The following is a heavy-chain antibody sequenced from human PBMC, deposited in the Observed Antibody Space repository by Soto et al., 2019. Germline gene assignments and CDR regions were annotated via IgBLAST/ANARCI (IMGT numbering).Heavy chain of an antibody. CDR3: TTDPIVVVPAAPSDAFDI. Sequence: PGGSLRLSCAASGFTFSNAWMSWVRQVPGKGLEWVGRIKSKNDGGTTDYAAPVKGRFTISRDDSKNTLYLQMNSLKTEDTAVYYCTTDPIVVVPAAPSDAFDIRGQGTMVTVSS. J-gene: IGHJ3*02. V-gene: IGHV3-15*01. CDR2: IKSKNDGGTT. CDR1: GFTFSNAW. D-gene: IGHD2-2*01.